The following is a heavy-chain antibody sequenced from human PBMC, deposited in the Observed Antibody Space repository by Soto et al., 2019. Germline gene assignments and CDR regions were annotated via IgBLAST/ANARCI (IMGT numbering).Heavy chain of an antibody. V-gene: IGHV5-51*01. J-gene: IGHJ4*02. CDR3: ARLSYYDILTGYYGLHYFDY. CDR1: GYSFTSYW. Sequence: SLKISCKGSGYSFTSYWIGWVRQMPGKGLEWMGIIYPGDSDTRYSPSFQGQVTISADKSISTAYLQWSSLKASDTAMYYCARLSYYDILTGYYGLHYFDYWGQGTLVTVS. CDR2: IYPGDSDT. D-gene: IGHD3-9*01.